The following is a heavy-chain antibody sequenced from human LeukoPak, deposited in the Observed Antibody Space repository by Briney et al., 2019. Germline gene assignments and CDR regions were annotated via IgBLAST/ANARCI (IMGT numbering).Heavy chain of an antibody. CDR2: INHSGST. CDR3: ARMVRERHSFDI. D-gene: IGHD3-10*01. CDR1: GGSFSAFY. J-gene: IGHJ3*02. V-gene: IGHV4-34*01. Sequence: SETLSLTCAVYGGSFSAFYWSWIRRPPGKKLEWIGEINHSGSTNQNPSLKSRVTMSVDTSNHRFSLRLRSVSAADTAVYYCARMVRERHSFDIWGRGTMVTVSS.